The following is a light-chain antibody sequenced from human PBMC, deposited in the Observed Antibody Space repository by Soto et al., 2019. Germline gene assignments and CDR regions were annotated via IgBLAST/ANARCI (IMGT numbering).Light chain of an antibody. CDR1: QSISTW. V-gene: IGKV1-5*01. J-gene: IGKJ1*01. Sequence: DIQMTQSPSTLSASVGDRVTITCRASQSISTWLAWYQQKPGKVPKLLIYDASSLESGGPSRFSGSGSGTEFTLTISSLQPDDFATYYCQQYNIYSTFGQGTKVEIK. CDR3: QQYNIYST. CDR2: DAS.